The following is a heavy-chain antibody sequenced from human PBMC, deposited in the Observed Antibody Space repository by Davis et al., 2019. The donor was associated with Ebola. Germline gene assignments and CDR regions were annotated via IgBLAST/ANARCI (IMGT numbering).Heavy chain of an antibody. J-gene: IGHJ3*02. CDR2: ISSSSSTI. V-gene: IGHV3-48*04. CDR1: GFTFSSYS. Sequence: PGGSLRLSCAASGFTFSSYSMNWVRQAPGKGLEWVSYISSSSSTIYYADSVKGRFTISRDNAKNSLYLQMNSLRAEDTAVYYCARHNSSGHIPIPTPFDIWGQGTMVTVSS. D-gene: IGHD3-22*01. CDR3: ARHNSSGHIPIPTPFDI.